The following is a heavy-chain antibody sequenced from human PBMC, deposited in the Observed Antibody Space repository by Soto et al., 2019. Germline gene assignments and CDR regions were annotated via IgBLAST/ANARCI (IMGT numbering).Heavy chain of an antibody. CDR2: IIPILGIA. CDR1: GGTFSSYT. V-gene: IGHV1-69*02. CDR3: AGGRGPYYYYYMDV. Sequence: QVQLVQSGAEVKKPGSSVKVSCKASGGTFSSYTISWVRQAPGQGLEWMGRIIPILGIANYAQKIQGRVTITADKSTSTAYMELSSLRSEDTAVYYCAGGRGPYYYYYMDVWGKGTTVTVSS. J-gene: IGHJ6*03.